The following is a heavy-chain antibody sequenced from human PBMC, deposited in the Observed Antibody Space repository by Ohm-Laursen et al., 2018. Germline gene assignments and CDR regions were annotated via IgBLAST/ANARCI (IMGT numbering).Heavy chain of an antibody. V-gene: IGHV1-18*01. CDR3: GRPIQQCSSTSCYIYHYGMDV. J-gene: IGHJ6*02. CDR1: GYTFTNYG. CDR2: SSTYNGNT. Sequence: SVKVSCKASGYTFTNYGISWVRQAPGQGLEWMGWSSTYNGNTNYAQKLQGRVTMTTDTSTTTAYMELRSLRYDDTAVYYCGRPIQQCSSTSCYIYHYGMDVWGQGTTVTVSS. D-gene: IGHD2-2*02.